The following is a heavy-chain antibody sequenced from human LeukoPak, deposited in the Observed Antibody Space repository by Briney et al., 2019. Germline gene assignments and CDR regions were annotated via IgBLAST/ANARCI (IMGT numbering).Heavy chain of an antibody. CDR3: AKLGYCTNGVCYLFDY. CDR1: GFTFSSYA. CDR2: ISGSGGST. V-gene: IGHV3-23*01. Sequence: GGSLRLSCAASGFTFSSYAMSWVRQAPGKGLEWVSAISGSGGSTYYADSVKGRFTISRDNSKNTLYLQMNSLRAEDTAVYYCAKLGYCTNGVCYLFDYWGQGTLVTVSS. J-gene: IGHJ4*02. D-gene: IGHD2-8*01.